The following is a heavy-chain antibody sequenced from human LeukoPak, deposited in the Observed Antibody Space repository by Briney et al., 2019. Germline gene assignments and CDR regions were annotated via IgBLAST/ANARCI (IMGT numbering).Heavy chain of an antibody. V-gene: IGHV5-51*01. CDR1: GDSFINCW. CDR3: ARRQYSSGNSDAFYI. D-gene: IGHD3-22*01. CDR2: IIPGDSDT. Sequence: AESLMSSCQGSGDSFINCWIGWVRRMPGEGGEWWGIIIPGDSDTRYSPSFQAQVTISADKSISTAYLQWSSLKASDTAMYYCARRQYSSGNSDAFYIWGQGTMVSVSS. J-gene: IGHJ3*02.